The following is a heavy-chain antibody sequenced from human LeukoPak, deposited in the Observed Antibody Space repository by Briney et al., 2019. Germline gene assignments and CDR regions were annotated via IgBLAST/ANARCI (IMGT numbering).Heavy chain of an antibody. CDR1: GYSFTSYW. CDR3: ARRGIVGALLLDAFDI. Sequence: PGESLKISCKGSGYSFTSYWIGWVRQMPGKGLEWMGIIYPGDSDTRYSPSFQGQVTISADKSISTAYLQWSSLKASDTAMYYCARRGIVGALLLDAFDIWGQGTMVTVSS. D-gene: IGHD1-26*01. J-gene: IGHJ3*02. V-gene: IGHV5-51*01. CDR2: IYPGDSDT.